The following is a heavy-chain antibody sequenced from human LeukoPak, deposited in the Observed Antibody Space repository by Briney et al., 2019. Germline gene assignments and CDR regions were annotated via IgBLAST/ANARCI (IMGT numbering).Heavy chain of an antibody. CDR2: IDQSGST. J-gene: IGHJ2*01. V-gene: IGHV4-34*01. D-gene: IGHD3-22*01. Sequence: SETLSLTCDVYGGSFSGYYWSWIRQPPGKGLEWIGEIDQSGSTNYNPSLKRRIIISAHTSKNQFSLKLSSVTAADTAVYYCARHPRGITMIGGGRLKHWYFDLWGRGTLVTVSS. CDR1: GGSFSGYY. CDR3: ARHPRGITMIGGGRLKHWYFDL.